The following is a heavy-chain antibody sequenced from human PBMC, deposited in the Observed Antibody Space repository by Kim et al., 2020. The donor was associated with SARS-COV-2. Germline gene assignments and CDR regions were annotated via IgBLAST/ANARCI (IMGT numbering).Heavy chain of an antibody. J-gene: IGHJ4*02. CDR3: AGEYCSGGSCYGPHPFDY. CDR1: GGTFSSYA. V-gene: IGHV1-69*04. CDR2: IIPILGIA. D-gene: IGHD2-15*01. Sequence: SVKVSCKASGGTFSSYAISWVRQAPGQWLEWMGRIIPILGIANYAQKFQGRVTITADKSTSTAYMELSSLRSEDTAVYYCAGEYCSGGSCYGPHPFDYWGQGTLVTVSS.